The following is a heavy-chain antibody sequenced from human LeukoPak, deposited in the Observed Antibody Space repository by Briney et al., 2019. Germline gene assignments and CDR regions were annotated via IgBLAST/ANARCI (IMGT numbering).Heavy chain of an antibody. V-gene: IGHV5-51*01. Sequence: GESLKISCKVSGYQFTSYWIGWVRQMPGTGLEWMGIIYPGDSDTRYSPSFQGQVTISADKSISTAYLQWSSLKASDTAMYFCARAGYSYGKYFEYWGQGTLVTVSS. J-gene: IGHJ4*02. CDR1: GYQFTSYW. D-gene: IGHD5-18*01. CDR3: ARAGYSYGKYFEY. CDR2: IYPGDSDT.